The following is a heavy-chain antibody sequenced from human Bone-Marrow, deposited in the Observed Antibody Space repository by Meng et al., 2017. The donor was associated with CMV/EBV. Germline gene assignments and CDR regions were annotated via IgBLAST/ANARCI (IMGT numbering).Heavy chain of an antibody. Sequence: SETLSLTCTVSGGSISSYYWSWIRQPPGKGLEWIGYIYYSGSTNYNPSLKSRVTISVDTSKNQFSLKLSSVTAADTAVYYCASVATRWDWYFDLWARGTLVTVSS. V-gene: IGHV4-59*01. CDR1: GGSISSYY. J-gene: IGHJ2*01. CDR2: IYYSGST. CDR3: ASVATRWDWYFDL. D-gene: IGHD5-12*01.